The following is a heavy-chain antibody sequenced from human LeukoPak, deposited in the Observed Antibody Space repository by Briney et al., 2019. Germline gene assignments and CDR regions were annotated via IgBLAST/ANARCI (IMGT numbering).Heavy chain of an antibody. Sequence: SVKVSCKASGGTFSSYAISWVRQAPGQGLEWMGRIIPILGIANYAQKFQGRVTITADKSTSTAYMELSSLRAEDTAVYYCASTTAGYCSGGSCATGDYWGQGTLVTVSS. J-gene: IGHJ4*02. D-gene: IGHD2-15*01. CDR2: IIPILGIA. CDR1: GGTFSSYA. CDR3: ASTTAGYCSGGSCATGDY. V-gene: IGHV1-69*04.